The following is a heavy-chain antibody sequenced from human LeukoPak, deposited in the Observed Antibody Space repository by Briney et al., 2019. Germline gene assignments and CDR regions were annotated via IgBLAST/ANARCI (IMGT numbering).Heavy chain of an antibody. CDR2: IYSGGST. CDR1: GFTVSSNY. Sequence: GGSLRLSCAASGFTVSSNYMSWVRQAPGKGLEWVSVIYSGGSTYYADSVEGRFTISRDNSKNTLYLQMNSLRAEDTAVYYCARDVPYDIAYGMDVWGQGTTVTVSS. V-gene: IGHV3-66*01. D-gene: IGHD3-9*01. J-gene: IGHJ6*02. CDR3: ARDVPYDIAYGMDV.